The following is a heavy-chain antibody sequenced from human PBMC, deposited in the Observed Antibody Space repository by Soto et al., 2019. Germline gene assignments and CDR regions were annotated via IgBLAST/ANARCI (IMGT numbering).Heavy chain of an antibody. CDR3: TSRSDDQFDY. Sequence: QVQLVQSGAEVKKPGSSVKVSCKASGGTFSSYTISWVRQAPGQGLEWMGRIIHILGIANYAQKVQCRVTIYVDKSTSTADVELISLRAGDTAEYYYTSRSDDQFDYWGQGTLVTVSS. CDR2: IIHILGIA. V-gene: IGHV1-69*02. CDR1: GGTFSSYT. J-gene: IGHJ4*02.